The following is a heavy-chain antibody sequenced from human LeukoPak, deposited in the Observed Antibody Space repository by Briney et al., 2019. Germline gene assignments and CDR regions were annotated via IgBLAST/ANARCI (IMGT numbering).Heavy chain of an antibody. CDR3: ARGYILTGYFNNWFDP. V-gene: IGHV4-59*01. CDR2: IHYTGST. CDR1: GGSISTYY. J-gene: IGHJ5*02. Sequence: PSETLSLTCSVSGGSISTYYWSWIRQPPGKGLEYIGYIHYTGSTNYNSSLKRRVTLSVDTSKNQFSLKLSSVTAADTAIYYCARGYILTGYFNNWFDPWGQGALVTVSS. D-gene: IGHD3-9*01.